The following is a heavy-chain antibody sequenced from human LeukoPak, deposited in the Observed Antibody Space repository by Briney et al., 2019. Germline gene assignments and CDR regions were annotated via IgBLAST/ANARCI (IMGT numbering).Heavy chain of an antibody. CDR1: GGSISSYY. V-gene: IGHV4-4*07. CDR3: ARGDWYYYDSSGYYPY. CDR2: IYTSGST. J-gene: IGHJ4*02. D-gene: IGHD3-22*01. Sequence: SETLSLTCTVSGGSISSYYWSWIQQPTGKGLEWIGRIYTSGSTNYNPSLKSRVTMSVDTSKNQFSLKLSSVTAADTAVYYCARGDWYYYDSSGYYPYWGQGTLVTVSS.